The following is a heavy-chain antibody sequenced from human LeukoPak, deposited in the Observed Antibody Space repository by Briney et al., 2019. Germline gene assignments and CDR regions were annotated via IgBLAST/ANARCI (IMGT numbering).Heavy chain of an antibody. Sequence: PSETLSLTCTVSGGSISSYYWSWVRQPPGKGLEWIGYIYYSGSTNYNPSLKSRVTISVDTSKNQFSLKLSSVTAADTAVYYCARDSSGGIDYWGQGTLVTVSS. CDR1: GGSISSYY. CDR2: IYYSGST. D-gene: IGHD2-15*01. CDR3: ARDSSGGIDY. J-gene: IGHJ4*02. V-gene: IGHV4-59*01.